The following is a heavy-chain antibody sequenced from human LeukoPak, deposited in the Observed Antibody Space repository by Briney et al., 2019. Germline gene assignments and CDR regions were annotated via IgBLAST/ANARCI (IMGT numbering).Heavy chain of an antibody. J-gene: IGHJ6*02. Sequence: PSVTLSLTCTVSGGSISSYYWSWIRQPPGKGLEWIGYIYYSGSTNYNPSLKSRVTISVDTSKNQFSLKLSSVTAADTAVYYCASTSYYYGSGSYRADPYYYYGMDVWGQGTTVTVSS. V-gene: IGHV4-59*01. CDR2: IYYSGST. CDR3: ASTSYYYGSGSYRADPYYYYGMDV. D-gene: IGHD3-10*01. CDR1: GGSISSYY.